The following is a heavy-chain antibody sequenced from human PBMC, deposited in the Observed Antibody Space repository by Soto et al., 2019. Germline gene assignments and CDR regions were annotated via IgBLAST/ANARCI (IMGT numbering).Heavy chain of an antibody. V-gene: IGHV4-59*01. Sequence: QVQLQESGPGLVKPSETLSLTCTVSGGSISSYYWSWIRQSQGKGLEWIGYIYYRGSTNYNPSLKSRVTISVDTSKNQFSLKLRSMTAADTAVYYCARGVDRQWADYWGQGTLVTVSS. CDR2: IYYRGST. CDR1: GGSISSYY. J-gene: IGHJ4*02. CDR3: ARGVDRQWADY. D-gene: IGHD6-19*01.